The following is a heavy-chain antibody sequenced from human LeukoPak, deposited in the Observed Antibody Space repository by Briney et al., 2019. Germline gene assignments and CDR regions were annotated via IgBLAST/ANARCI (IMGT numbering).Heavy chain of an antibody. V-gene: IGHV4-34*01. J-gene: IGHJ4*02. CDR2: INHSGST. Sequence: SETLSLTCAVYGGSFSGYYWSWIRQPPAKGLEWIGEINHSGSTNYNPSLKSRVTISVDTSKNHFSLKLSAVTAADTAVYDCAIAGYCSGGSCYYFDYWGQGTLVTVSS. CDR3: AIAGYCSGGSCYYFDY. D-gene: IGHD2-15*01. CDR1: GGSFSGYY.